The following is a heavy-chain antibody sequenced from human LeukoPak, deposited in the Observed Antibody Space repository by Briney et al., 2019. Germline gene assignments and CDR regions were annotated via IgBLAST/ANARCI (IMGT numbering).Heavy chain of an antibody. Sequence: GGSLRLSCAASGFTFDDYTMHWVRQAPGKGLEWVSLISWDGGSTYYADSVKGRFTISRDNSKNSLYLQMNSLRTEDTALYYCAKEARSEYSSDYWGQGTPVTVSS. J-gene: IGHJ4*02. CDR2: ISWDGGST. CDR3: AKEARSEYSSDY. D-gene: IGHD6-6*01. CDR1: GFTFDDYT. V-gene: IGHV3-43*01.